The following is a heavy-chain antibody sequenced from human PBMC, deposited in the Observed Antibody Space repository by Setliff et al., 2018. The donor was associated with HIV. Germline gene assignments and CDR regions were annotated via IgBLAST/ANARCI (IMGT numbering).Heavy chain of an antibody. J-gene: IGHJ4*02. CDR2: IYHTGRT. V-gene: IGHV4-39*01. CDR3: ARGSYRGSGYFVRYFDS. Sequence: KSSETLSLTCSVSGGSIDNNKYYWTWIRQPPGKGLEWTGSIYHTGRTYYNRSLESRLTISIDTSKNQFSLKLTSVTAADTAVYYCARGSYRGSGYFVRYFDSWAQGMLVTVSS. CDR1: GGSIDNNKYY. D-gene: IGHD3-3*01.